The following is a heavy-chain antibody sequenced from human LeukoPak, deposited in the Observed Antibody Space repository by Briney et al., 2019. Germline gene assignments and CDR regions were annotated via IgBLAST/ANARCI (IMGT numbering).Heavy chain of an antibody. V-gene: IGHV1-46*01. CDR2: INPSGGST. Sequence: ASVKVSCKASGGTFSSYAINWVRQAPGQGLKWMGIINPSGGSTSYAQKFQGRVTMTRDMSTSTDYMELSSLRSEDTAVYYCARDNSVEDTAWWFDPWGQGTLVTVSS. D-gene: IGHD4-23*01. CDR1: GGTFSSYA. CDR3: ARDNSVEDTAWWFDP. J-gene: IGHJ5*02.